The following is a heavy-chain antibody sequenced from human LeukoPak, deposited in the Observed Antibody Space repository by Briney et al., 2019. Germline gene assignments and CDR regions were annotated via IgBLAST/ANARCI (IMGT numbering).Heavy chain of an antibody. V-gene: IGHV3-53*01. D-gene: IGHD3-10*01. CDR2: IYSGGST. CDR1: GFTVSSNY. Sequence: GGSLRLSCAASGFTVSSNYMSWVRRAPGKGLEWVSVIYSGGSTDYADSVKGRFAISGDNSKNMLYLQLNSLRAEDTAVYYCARVDYGSGSYFDYWGQGTLVTVSS. J-gene: IGHJ4*02. CDR3: ARVDYGSGSYFDY.